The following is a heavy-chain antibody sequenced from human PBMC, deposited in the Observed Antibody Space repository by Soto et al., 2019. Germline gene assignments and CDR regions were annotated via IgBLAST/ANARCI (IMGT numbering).Heavy chain of an antibody. CDR1: GGSISIGYYY. CDR3: ASSAIYGMDV. D-gene: IGHD3-9*01. Sequence: SETLSLTCSVSGGSISIGYYYWSWIRQPPGKGLEWIGNIYYSGNTYYNPSLKSRLIISIDTSKNQFYLKVGSVTAADTAVYYCASSAIYGMDVWGQGTKVTVS. J-gene: IGHJ6*02. V-gene: IGHV4-30-4*01. CDR2: IYYSGNT.